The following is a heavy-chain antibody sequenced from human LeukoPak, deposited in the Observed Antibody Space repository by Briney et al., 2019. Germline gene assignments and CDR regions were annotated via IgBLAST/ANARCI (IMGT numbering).Heavy chain of an antibody. J-gene: IGHJ4*02. Sequence: PGGSLRLSCAASGFTFSSYAMSWVRQAPGKGLEWVSAISGSGGSTYYADSVKGRFTISRDNSKNTLYLQMNSLRAEDTAVYYCAKKSPIFGVGIARFDYWGQGTLVTVSS. CDR3: AKKSPIFGVGIARFDY. D-gene: IGHD3-3*01. V-gene: IGHV3-23*01. CDR2: ISGSGGST. CDR1: GFTFSSYA.